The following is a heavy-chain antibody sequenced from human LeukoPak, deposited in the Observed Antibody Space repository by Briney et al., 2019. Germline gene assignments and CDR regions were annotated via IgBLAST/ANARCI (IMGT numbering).Heavy chain of an antibody. D-gene: IGHD4-23*01. V-gene: IGHV4-59*08. CDR3: AGYGGNSDAFDI. Sequence: SETLSLTCTVSGGSTSSYYWSWIRQPPGKGLEWIGYIYYSGSTNYNPSLKSRVTISVDTSKNQFSLKLSSVTAADTAVYYCAGYGGNSDAFDIWGQGTMVTVSS. CDR1: GGSTSSYY. J-gene: IGHJ3*02. CDR2: IYYSGST.